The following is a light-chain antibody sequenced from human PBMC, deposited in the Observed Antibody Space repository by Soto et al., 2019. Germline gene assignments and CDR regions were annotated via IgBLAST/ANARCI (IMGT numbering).Light chain of an antibody. Sequence: QSALTQPASVSGSPVRSITISCTGTSSDVGGYNYISWYQQYPGKAPKLLIYEVTNRPSGVSDRFSGSNSGNTASLTISGLQADDEADYYCSSYTRSRNSRVFGTGTKVTVL. CDR1: SSDVGGYNY. J-gene: IGLJ1*01. V-gene: IGLV2-14*01. CDR2: EVT. CDR3: SSYTRSRNSRV.